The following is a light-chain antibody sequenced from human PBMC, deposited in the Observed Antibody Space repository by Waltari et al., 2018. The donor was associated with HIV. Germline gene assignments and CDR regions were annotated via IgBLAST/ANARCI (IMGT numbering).Light chain of an antibody. J-gene: IGLJ1*01. V-gene: IGLV1-44*01. CDR2: SNN. CDR1: RSNIGSNT. CDR3: AAWDDSLNVYL. Sequence: QSELTQPASVSGTPGQTGTFSCSGGRSNIGSNTVNWYRQFPGAAPKLLIYSNNQRPSGVPDRFSGSKSGTSASLAISGLQSGDEADYYCAAWDDSLNVYLFGPGTKATVL.